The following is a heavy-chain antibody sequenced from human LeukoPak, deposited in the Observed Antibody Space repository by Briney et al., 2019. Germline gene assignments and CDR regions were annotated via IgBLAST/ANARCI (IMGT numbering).Heavy chain of an antibody. CDR3: ARHEGHSYALFDY. CDR2: IYYSGST. J-gene: IGHJ4*02. Sequence: SETLSLTCTVSGGSISSYYWSWIRQLPGKGLEWIGYIYYSGSTNYNPSLKSRVTISVDTSKNQFSLKLSSVTAADTAVYYCARHEGHSYALFDYWGQGTLVTVSS. D-gene: IGHD5-18*01. V-gene: IGHV4-59*08. CDR1: GGSISSYY.